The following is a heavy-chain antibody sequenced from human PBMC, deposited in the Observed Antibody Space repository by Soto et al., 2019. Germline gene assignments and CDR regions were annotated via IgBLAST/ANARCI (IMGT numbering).Heavy chain of an antibody. CDR2: ISHTGTA. J-gene: IGHJ3*01. D-gene: IGHD2-8*01. V-gene: IGHV4-39*01. Sequence: QMQLQESGPGLVKPSETLSLTCTVSGGSISDNDYYWSWIRQPPGKGLEWIGTISHTGTAYYNPARESRAAVSGGASENQFSLNLSSVTAADTAVYYWARLAYVANGFHVYADDAFDLWGQGTMVTVSS. CDR1: GGSISDNDYY. CDR3: ARLAYVANGFHVYADDAFDL.